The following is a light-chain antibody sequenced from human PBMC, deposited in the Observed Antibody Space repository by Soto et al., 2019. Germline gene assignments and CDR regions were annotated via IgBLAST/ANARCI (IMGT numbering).Light chain of an antibody. CDR1: QDISSS. CDR2: AAS. Sequence: IQLTQSPSSLSASVGDRVTITCRASQDISSSLGWYQQKLGKAPKLLIYAASILQSGVPSRFSGSGFGTDFTLTISSLQAEDFASYFCQQLRSYPSTFGGGTKVEIK. V-gene: IGKV1-9*01. J-gene: IGKJ4*01. CDR3: QQLRSYPST.